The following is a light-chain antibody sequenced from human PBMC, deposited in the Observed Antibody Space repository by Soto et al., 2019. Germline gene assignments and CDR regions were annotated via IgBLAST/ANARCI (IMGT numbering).Light chain of an antibody. CDR1: SSDGGGYNY. CDR3: SSYSSSSTLDYV. V-gene: IGLV2-14*01. J-gene: IGLJ1*01. Sequence: QSVLTQPASVSGSPGQSISLSCTGTSSDGGGYNYVSWYQQHPGNAPKLMIYEVSNRPSGVSNRFSGSKSGNTASLTISGLQAEDEADYYCSSYSSSSTLDYVFGTGTNVTV. CDR2: EVS.